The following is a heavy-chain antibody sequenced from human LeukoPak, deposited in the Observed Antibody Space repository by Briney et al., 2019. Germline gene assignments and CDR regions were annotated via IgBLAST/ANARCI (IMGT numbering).Heavy chain of an antibody. Sequence: ASVKVSCKASGYTFTSYDINWVRQATGQGLEWMGWMNLNSGNTGYAQKFQGRVTITRNTSISTAYMELSSLRSEDTAVYYCARGEWELLRGEFDYWGQGTLVTVSS. CDR3: ARGEWELLRGEFDY. D-gene: IGHD1-26*01. J-gene: IGHJ4*02. CDR1: GYTFTSYD. V-gene: IGHV1-8*03. CDR2: MNLNSGNT.